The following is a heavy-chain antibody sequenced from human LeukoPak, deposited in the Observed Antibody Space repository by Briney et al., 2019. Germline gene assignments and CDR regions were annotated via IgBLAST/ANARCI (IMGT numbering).Heavy chain of an antibody. V-gene: IGHV3-7*04. CDR2: IKEAGSER. CDR1: GFTFSNYW. J-gene: IGHJ4*02. Sequence: GGSLRLSCAASGFTFSNYWMSWVRQAPGKGLEFMANIKEAGSERYYVDSVKGRFTISRDNDKNSVHLQMNNLRAEVTAVYYCARGGGMRSWYDFDYWGQGILVTVSS. D-gene: IGHD6-13*01. CDR3: ARGGGMRSWYDFDY.